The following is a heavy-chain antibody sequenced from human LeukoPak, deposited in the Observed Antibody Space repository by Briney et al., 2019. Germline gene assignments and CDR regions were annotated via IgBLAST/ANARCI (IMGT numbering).Heavy chain of an antibody. CDR2: ITSKAYGGTT. V-gene: IGHV3-49*04. Sequence: GRSLRLSCRASGFTFGDHSMIWVRQAPGKGLEWVGFITSKAYGGTTEYAAPVKGRFTISRDDSKSIAYLQMNSLKTEDTAVYYCTSVGVYWGQGALVTVSS. J-gene: IGHJ4*02. CDR3: TSVGVY. CDR1: GFTFGDHS. D-gene: IGHD2-15*01.